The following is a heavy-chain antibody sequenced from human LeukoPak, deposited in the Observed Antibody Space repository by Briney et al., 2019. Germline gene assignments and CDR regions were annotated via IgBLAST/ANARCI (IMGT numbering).Heavy chain of an antibody. V-gene: IGHV3-20*04. CDR3: AREADCTNGVCYADFDY. Sequence: GGSLRLSCTASGFTFGDYAMSWVRQAPGKGLEWVSGINWNGGSTGYADSVKGRFTISRDNAKNSLYLQMNSLRAEDTALYYCAREADCTNGVCYADFDYWGQGTLVTVSS. CDR2: INWNGGST. CDR1: GFTFGDYA. D-gene: IGHD2-8*01. J-gene: IGHJ4*02.